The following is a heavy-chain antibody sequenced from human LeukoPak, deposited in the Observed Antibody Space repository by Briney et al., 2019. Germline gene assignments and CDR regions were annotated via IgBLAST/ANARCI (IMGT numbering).Heavy chain of an antibody. Sequence: GEALKIFCKGSGYSLTSYWIGLVRQMPGKGLEWMGIIYPGYSDTRYSPSCQGPVTISADKSISTDYLQWSSLKASDTAMYYCARLVSYGRYYYYMDVWGKGTMVTVSS. J-gene: IGHJ6*03. CDR1: GYSLTSYW. V-gene: IGHV5-51*01. CDR3: ARLVSYGRYYYYMDV. D-gene: IGHD5-18*01. CDR2: IYPGYSDT.